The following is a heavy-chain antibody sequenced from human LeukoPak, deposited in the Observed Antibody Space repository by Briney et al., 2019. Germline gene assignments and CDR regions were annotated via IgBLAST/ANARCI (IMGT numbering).Heavy chain of an antibody. CDR2: IYSGGIT. J-gene: IGHJ5*02. Sequence: GGSLRLSCAASGFIVSSNYMSWVRQAPGKGLGWVSVIYSGGITYYADSVKGRFTISRDNSKNTLYLQMNSLRAEDTAVYYCASAPPVSGWFDPWGQGTLVTVSS. D-gene: IGHD1-14*01. V-gene: IGHV3-53*05. CDR1: GFIVSSNY. CDR3: ASAPPVSGWFDP.